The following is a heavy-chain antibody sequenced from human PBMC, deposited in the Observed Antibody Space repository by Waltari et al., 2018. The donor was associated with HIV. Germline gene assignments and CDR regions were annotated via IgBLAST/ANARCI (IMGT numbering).Heavy chain of an antibody. Sequence: QVQLVQSGAEVKEPGASIKLSCKTSGFTFNTYGITWVRQAPGQGLEWMGWNSGYNGKTHKGQKGQGRVTMTTNISTTTAYMELKRLRSDDTAVYYCARGVSSGFYYDDAVDVWGQGTMVTVSS. J-gene: IGHJ3*01. CDR2: NSGYNGKT. CDR3: ARGVSSGFYYDDAVDV. D-gene: IGHD3-22*01. V-gene: IGHV1-18*01. CDR1: GFTFNTYG.